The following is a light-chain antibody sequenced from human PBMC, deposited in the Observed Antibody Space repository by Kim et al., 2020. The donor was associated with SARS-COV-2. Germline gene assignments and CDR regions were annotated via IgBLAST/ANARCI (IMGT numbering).Light chain of an antibody. J-gene: IGKJ4*01. Sequence: SSVGDRVTITCRASQDISSWLAWYQQKPGKAPKVLIYEASNLQSGVPSRFSGSGSGTDFTLTINGLQPVDFATYYCQQTHGFPLTFGGGTKVDIK. CDR2: EAS. CDR3: QQTHGFPLT. V-gene: IGKV1D-12*01. CDR1: QDISSW.